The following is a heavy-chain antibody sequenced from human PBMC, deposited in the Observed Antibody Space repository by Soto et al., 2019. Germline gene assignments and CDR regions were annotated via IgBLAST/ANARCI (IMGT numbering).Heavy chain of an antibody. V-gene: IGHV1-8*01. J-gene: IGHJ4*01. CDR1: GYTFISYD. Sequence: QVQLVQSGAEVKKPGASVRISCKTSGYTFISYDINWVRQATGQGLEWMGWMNPKSGNTGYAQKFQGRVMMTSNTSINTAYLDLSRLSSDDTAVYYCARLQRGSLTAPSDYWGQGILVTVSS. D-gene: IGHD6-25*01. CDR2: MNPKSGNT. CDR3: ARLQRGSLTAPSDY.